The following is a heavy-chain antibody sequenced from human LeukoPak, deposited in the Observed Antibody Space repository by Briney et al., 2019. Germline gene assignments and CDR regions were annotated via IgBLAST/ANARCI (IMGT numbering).Heavy chain of an antibody. D-gene: IGHD6-13*01. V-gene: IGHV4-38-2*02. CDR3: ARGTWQQLYYYYYMDV. CDR1: GYSISSGYY. Sequence: SETLSLTCTVSGYSISSGYYWGWIRQPPGKGLEWIGSIYYSGSTYYNPSLKSRVTISVDTSKNQFSLKLSSVTAADTAVYYCARGTWQQLYYYYYMDVWGKGTTVTISS. J-gene: IGHJ6*03. CDR2: IYYSGST.